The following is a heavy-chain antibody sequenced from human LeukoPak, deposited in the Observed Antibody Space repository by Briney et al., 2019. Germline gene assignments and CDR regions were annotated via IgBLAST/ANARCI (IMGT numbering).Heavy chain of an antibody. CDR3: ARGADIVATSYYFDY. D-gene: IGHD5-12*01. CDR1: GGSISSSSYY. CDR2: IYYSGST. Sequence: SETLSLTCTVSGGSISSSSYYWGWIRQPPGKGLEWIGSIYYSGSTYYNPSLKSRVTISVDTSKNQFSLKLSSVTAAETAVYYCARGADIVATSYYFDYWGQGTMVTVSS. V-gene: IGHV4-39*07. J-gene: IGHJ4*02.